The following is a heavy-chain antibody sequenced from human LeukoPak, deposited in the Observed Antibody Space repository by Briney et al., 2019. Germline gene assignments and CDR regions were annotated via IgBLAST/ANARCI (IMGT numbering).Heavy chain of an antibody. D-gene: IGHD3-22*01. V-gene: IGHV7-4-1*02. CDR2: INTNTGNP. J-gene: IGHJ4*02. Sequence: ASVKVSCKASGYIFSVYALIWVRQAPGQGLELMGWINTNTGNPTYAQGFTGRFVFSLDTSVSTAYLQISSLKAEDTAVYYCARGITYYDSSGYYYPFDYWGQGTLVTVSS. CDR1: GYIFSVYA. CDR3: ARGITYYDSSGYYYPFDY.